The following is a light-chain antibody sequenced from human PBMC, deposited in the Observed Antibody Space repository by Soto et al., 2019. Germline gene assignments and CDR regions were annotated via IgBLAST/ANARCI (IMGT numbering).Light chain of an antibody. J-gene: IGKJ4*01. CDR2: GAS. Sequence: EIVLTQSPGTLSLSPGEGATLSCRASQSVSSSFLAWYQQKPGQAPRLLIYGASSRATGIPDRFSGSGSGTDFTLTISRPEPEDFAVYYCQQYGSSPVTFGGGTKVDIK. CDR1: QSVSSSF. V-gene: IGKV3-20*01. CDR3: QQYGSSPVT.